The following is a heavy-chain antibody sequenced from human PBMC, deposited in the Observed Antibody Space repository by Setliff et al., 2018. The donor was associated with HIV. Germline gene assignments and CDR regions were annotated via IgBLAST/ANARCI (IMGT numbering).Heavy chain of an antibody. CDR3: TGDNNSGSNRFDY. J-gene: IGHJ4*02. Sequence: SETLSLTCTVSGGSISNYYWSWIRQPPGKGLEWIGYIYYSGSTNYNPSLKSRVTISIDASKNQSSLKLSSVTAADTAVYYCTGDNNSGSNRFDYWGQGTPVTVSS. CDR2: IYYSGST. D-gene: IGHD3-10*01. CDR1: GGSISNYY. V-gene: IGHV4-59*08.